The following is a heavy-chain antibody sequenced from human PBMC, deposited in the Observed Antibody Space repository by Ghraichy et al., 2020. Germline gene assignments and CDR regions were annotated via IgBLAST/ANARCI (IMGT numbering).Heavy chain of an antibody. Sequence: SETLSLTCAVYGGSFSGYYWSWIRQPPGKGLEWIGEINHSGSTNYNPSLKSRVTISVDTSKNQFSLKLSSVTAADTAVYYCARGGLRYCSGGSCYQRVGYYYGMDVWGQGTTVSVSS. J-gene: IGHJ6*02. CDR3: ARGGLRYCSGGSCYQRVGYYYGMDV. CDR2: INHSGST. CDR1: GGSFSGYY. V-gene: IGHV4-34*01. D-gene: IGHD2-15*01.